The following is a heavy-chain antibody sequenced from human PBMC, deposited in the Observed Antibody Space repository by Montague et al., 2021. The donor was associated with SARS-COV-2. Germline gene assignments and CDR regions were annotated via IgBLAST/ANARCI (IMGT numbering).Heavy chain of an antibody. CDR1: GFIFSDYN. J-gene: IGHJ5*02. CDR3: ARGISLFDP. V-gene: IGHV3-11*05. Sequence: LRLSCAASGFIFSDYNMTWIRQTPGKGLEWISYINGASSCTNYADSVKGRFTISRDNAKNSLFLQMNSLRVEDTAVYYCARGISLFDPWGQGTLVTVSS. CDR2: INGASSCT.